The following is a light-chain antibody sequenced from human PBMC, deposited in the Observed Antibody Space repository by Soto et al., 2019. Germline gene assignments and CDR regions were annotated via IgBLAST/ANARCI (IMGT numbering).Light chain of an antibody. CDR2: AAS. Sequence: DIQMTQSPSSLSASVGDRVTITCRASQNIRYYLNWYQQRPGKSPKLLLYAASSLQGGVPSRFSGSGSGTDFTLTISNLQPDDFATYYCQQSYNTPITFGQGTRLEIK. CDR1: QNIRYY. J-gene: IGKJ5*01. V-gene: IGKV1-39*01. CDR3: QQSYNTPIT.